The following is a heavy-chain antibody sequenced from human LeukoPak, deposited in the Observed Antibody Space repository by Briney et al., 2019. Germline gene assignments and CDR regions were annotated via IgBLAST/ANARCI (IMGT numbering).Heavy chain of an antibody. CDR3: ARQSEYGDYGDY. Sequence: GESLKISCQASGYSFTNYWITWVRQMPGKGLDGMGRIDPSDSYTNYSPSLQGHVTISADKSISTAYLQWTRLKASDAAMYYCARQSEYGDYGDYWGQGTLVTVSS. CDR1: GYSFTNYW. J-gene: IGHJ4*02. V-gene: IGHV5-10-1*01. D-gene: IGHD4-17*01. CDR2: IDPSDSYT.